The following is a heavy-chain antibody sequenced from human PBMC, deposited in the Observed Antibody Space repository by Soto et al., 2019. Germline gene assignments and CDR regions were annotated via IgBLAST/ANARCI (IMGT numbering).Heavy chain of an antibody. CDR3: ARHHGSPGSYFGLDV. D-gene: IGHD6-13*01. CDR2: IYPGDSDT. V-gene: IGHV5-51*01. Sequence: PGESLKISCKGSGYSFTSYWINWVRQVPGKGLEWMGIIYPGDSDTRYSPSFQGQVTISADKSIDTAYLQWRSLKASDTAVYYCARHHGSPGSYFGLDVWGQGTTVTVSS. J-gene: IGHJ6*02. CDR1: GYSFTSYW.